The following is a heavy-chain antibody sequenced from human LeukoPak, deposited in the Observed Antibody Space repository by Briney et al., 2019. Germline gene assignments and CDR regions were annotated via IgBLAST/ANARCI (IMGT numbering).Heavy chain of an antibody. CDR3: ARDLYCSSTSCHPGD. J-gene: IGHJ4*02. V-gene: IGHV3-30-3*01. CDR2: ISYDGSNK. CDR1: GFTFSSYA. Sequence: GGSLRLSCAASGFTFSSYAMHWVRQAPGKGLEWVAVISYDGSNKYYADSVKGRFTISRDNSKNTLYLQMNSLRAEDTAVYYCARDLYCSSTSCHPGDWGQGTLVTVSS. D-gene: IGHD2-2*01.